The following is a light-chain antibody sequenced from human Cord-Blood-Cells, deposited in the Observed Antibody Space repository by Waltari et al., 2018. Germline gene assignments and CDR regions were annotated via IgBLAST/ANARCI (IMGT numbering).Light chain of an antibody. CDR1: SSDVGSYNL. CDR2: EGS. V-gene: IGLV2-23*01. J-gene: IGLJ3*02. CDR3: CSYAGSSTWV. Sequence: QSALTQPASVSGSPGQSITISCTGTSSDVGSYNLVSWYQQHPGKAPKLMIYEGSKRPSGVSNRFSGSKAGSTASLTIAGRQAGDEADYYCCSYAGSSTWVFGGGTKLTVL.